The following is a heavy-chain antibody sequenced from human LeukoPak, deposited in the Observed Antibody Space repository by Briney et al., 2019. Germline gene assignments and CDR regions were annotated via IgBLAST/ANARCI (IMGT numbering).Heavy chain of an antibody. Sequence: PGGSLRLSCAASGFTFSSYAMSWVRQAPGKGLEWVSAISGSGGSTYYADSVKGRFTISRDNSKNTLYLQMNSLRAEDTAVYYCAKLGAGRYSYEGYFDYWGQGTLVTVSS. J-gene: IGHJ4*02. CDR1: GFTFSSYA. D-gene: IGHD5-18*01. V-gene: IGHV3-23*01. CDR2: ISGSGGST. CDR3: AKLGAGRYSYEGYFDY.